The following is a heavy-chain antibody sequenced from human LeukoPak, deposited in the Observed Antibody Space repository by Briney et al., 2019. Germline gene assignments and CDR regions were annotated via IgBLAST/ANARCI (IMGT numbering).Heavy chain of an antibody. J-gene: IGHJ4*02. D-gene: IGHD6-19*01. CDR3: ARDRGWYFDY. CDR2: IRSDGSDT. CDR1: GFTFSDTW. V-gene: IGHV3-74*01. Sequence: GGSLRLSCAASGFTFSDTWMHWVRQAPGEGLVWVSRIRSDGSDTRYAESVKGRFTISRDNAKNTLYLQMNSLRAEDTAVYYCARDRGWYFDYWGQGTLVTVSS.